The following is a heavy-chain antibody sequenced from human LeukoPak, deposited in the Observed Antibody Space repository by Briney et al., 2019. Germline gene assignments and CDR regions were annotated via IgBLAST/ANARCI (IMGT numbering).Heavy chain of an antibody. Sequence: GGTLRLSCAASGFTFSSSAMSWVRQAPGKGLQWVSSISGSGDRTYYADSVKGRFTISRDNSKNTLYLQMNSLRAEDTAVYYCAKIRQDYGDYDAFDIWGQGTMVTVSS. J-gene: IGHJ3*02. CDR1: GFTFSSSA. CDR3: AKIRQDYGDYDAFDI. CDR2: ISGSGDRT. V-gene: IGHV3-23*01. D-gene: IGHD4-17*01.